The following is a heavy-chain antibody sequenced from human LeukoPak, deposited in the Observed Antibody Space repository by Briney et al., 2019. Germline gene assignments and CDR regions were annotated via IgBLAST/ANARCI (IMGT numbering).Heavy chain of an antibody. V-gene: IGHV1-69*13. CDR3: ARVAPGYSSGWSEVGYFDY. J-gene: IGHJ4*02. D-gene: IGHD6-19*01. CDR2: IIPIFGTA. Sequence: ASVKVSCKASGYTFTGYYMHWVRQAPGQGLEWMGGIIPIFGTANYAQKFQGRVTITADESTSTAYMELSSLRSEDTAVYYCARVAPGYSSGWSEVGYFDYWGQGTLVTVSS. CDR1: GYTFTGYY.